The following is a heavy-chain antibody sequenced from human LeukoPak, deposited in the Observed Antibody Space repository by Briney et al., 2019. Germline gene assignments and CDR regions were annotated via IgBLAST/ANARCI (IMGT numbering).Heavy chain of an antibody. V-gene: IGHV1-2*02. CDR2: INPKSGGS. J-gene: IGHJ4*02. CDR3: ARDHKWEFSTVPYYFDY. Sequence: GASVKVSCKASGYTFTDYYVHWVRQAPGQGLEWMGWINPKSGGSNYAQKFQGRVSMTRDTSITTAYMELSRLRSDDTAVYYCARDHKWEFSTVPYYFDYWGQGTLVTVSS. CDR1: GYTFTDYY. D-gene: IGHD1-26*01.